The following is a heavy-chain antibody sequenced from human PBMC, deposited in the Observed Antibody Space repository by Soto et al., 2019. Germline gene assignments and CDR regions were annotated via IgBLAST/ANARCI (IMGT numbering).Heavy chain of an antibody. J-gene: IGHJ6*02. V-gene: IGHV3-11*06. D-gene: IGHD3-3*01. CDR2: ISSSSSYT. Sequence: GGSLRLSCAASGFTFSDYYMSWIRQAPGKGLEWVSYISSSSSYTNYADSVKGRFTISRDNSKNTLYLQMNSLRAEDTAVYYCAKGWSGWDYYYYGMDVWGQGTTVTVSS. CDR3: AKGWSGWDYYYYGMDV. CDR1: GFTFSDYY.